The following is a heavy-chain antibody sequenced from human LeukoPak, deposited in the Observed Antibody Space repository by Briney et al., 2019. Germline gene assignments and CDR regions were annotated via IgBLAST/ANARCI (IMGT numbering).Heavy chain of an antibody. CDR2: IYYSRSP. CDR3: ARKTEEYYGSGKFRKYYSYYYYMDV. CDR1: GDSISSSY. J-gene: IGHJ6*03. Sequence: PSETLSLTCTVPGDSISSSYWSWIRQPPGKGLEWIGYIYYSRSPNYNPSLKSRVTISVDTSKNQFSLKLSSVTAADTAVYYCARKTEEYYGSGKFRKYYSYYYYMDVWGKGTTVTVSS. D-gene: IGHD3-10*01. V-gene: IGHV4-59*01.